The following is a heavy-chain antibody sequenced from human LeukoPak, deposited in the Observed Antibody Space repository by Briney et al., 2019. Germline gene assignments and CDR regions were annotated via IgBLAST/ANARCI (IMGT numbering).Heavy chain of an antibody. D-gene: IGHD5-18*01. V-gene: IGHV1-2*06. Sequence: ASVKLSCKSSGYTFTCCDMHWVRHAPGQGLEWMGRINPNSGGTNYAQKFQGRVTMTRDTSISTAYMEPSRLRSDDKAVYYWASVGYSFGYDYFACWGQGTLVTVSS. CDR3: ASVGYSFGYDYFAC. CDR1: GYTFTCCD. CDR2: INPNSGGT. J-gene: IGHJ4*02.